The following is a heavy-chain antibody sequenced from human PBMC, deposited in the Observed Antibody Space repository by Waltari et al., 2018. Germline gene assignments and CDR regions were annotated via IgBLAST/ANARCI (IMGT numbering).Heavy chain of an antibody. V-gene: IGHV4-31*03. D-gene: IGHD4-4*01. CDR1: GGSISSGGYY. J-gene: IGHJ5*02. Sequence: QVQLQESGPGLVKPSQTLALPCTVSGGSISSGGYYWTWSRQPPGKGLEWIGYIYYSGSTYYNPSLKSRVTISVDTSKNQFSLKLSSVTAADTAVYYCARVGYSNYVDHTWGQGTLVTVSS. CDR3: ARVGYSNYVDHT. CDR2: IYYSGST.